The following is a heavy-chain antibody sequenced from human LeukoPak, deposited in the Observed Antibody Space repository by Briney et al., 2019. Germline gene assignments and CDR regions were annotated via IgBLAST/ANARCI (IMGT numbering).Heavy chain of an antibody. V-gene: IGHV3-21*01. CDR3: ARVQSSDY. Sequence: PGGSLRLSCVASGLAFSSHEMYWVRQAPGKGLEWVSSISSSSSYIYYADSVKGRFTISRDNAKNSLYLQMNSLRAEDTAVYYCARVQSSDYWGQGTLVTVSS. J-gene: IGHJ4*02. D-gene: IGHD6-6*01. CDR2: ISSSSSYI. CDR1: GLAFSSHE.